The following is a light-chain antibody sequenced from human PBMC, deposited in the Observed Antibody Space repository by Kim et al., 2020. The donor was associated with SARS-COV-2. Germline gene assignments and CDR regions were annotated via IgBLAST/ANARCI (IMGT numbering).Light chain of an antibody. Sequence: GQRVSISCSGSSSNIGHNTVNWYQQFPGTAPKLLIYTNNQWPSGFPDRFSGSKSGTSASLAISGLQSEDEAHYYCAAWDDSLNGWVFGGGTQLTVL. CDR2: TNN. V-gene: IGLV1-44*01. CDR3: AAWDDSLNGWV. J-gene: IGLJ3*02. CDR1: SSNIGHNT.